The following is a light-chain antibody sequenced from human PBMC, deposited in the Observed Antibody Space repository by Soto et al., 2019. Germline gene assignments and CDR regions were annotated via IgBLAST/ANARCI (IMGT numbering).Light chain of an antibody. J-gene: IGKJ5*01. V-gene: IGKV1-33*01. CDR3: QQYDNLPLP. CDR1: QDISNY. CDR2: DAS. Sequence: DIQMTQSPSSLSASVGDRFTITCQASQDISNYLNWYQQKPGKAPKLLIYDASNLETGVPSRFSGSGSGTDFTFTISSLQPEDIATYYCQQYDNLPLPFGQRRRLEIK.